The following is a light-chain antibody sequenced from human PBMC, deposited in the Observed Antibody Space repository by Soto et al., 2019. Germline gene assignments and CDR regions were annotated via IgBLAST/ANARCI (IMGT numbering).Light chain of an antibody. CDR3: QVWDSSSDLYV. V-gene: IGLV3-21*02. Sequence: SYDLAQPPSVSVAPGQTARASCGGNNIGTKSVHWYQQKPGQAPVLVVHDASDRPAGLPERFSGSKSGNTATLTISRAEAGDEADYYRQVWDSSSDLYVFGTGTKVTVL. CDR2: DAS. J-gene: IGLJ1*01. CDR1: NIGTKS.